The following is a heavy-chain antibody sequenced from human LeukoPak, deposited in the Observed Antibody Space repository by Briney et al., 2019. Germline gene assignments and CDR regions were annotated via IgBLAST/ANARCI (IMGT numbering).Heavy chain of an antibody. V-gene: IGHV3-21*04. D-gene: IGHD3-22*01. Sequence: PGGSLRLSCAASGFTFSSYSMNWVRQAPGKGLEWVSSISSSSSYIYYADSVKGRFTISRDNAKNSLYLQMNSLRAEDTAVYYCARGGYRRDAFDIWGQGTMVTVSS. CDR1: GFTFSSYS. J-gene: IGHJ3*02. CDR3: ARGGYRRDAFDI. CDR2: ISSSSSYI.